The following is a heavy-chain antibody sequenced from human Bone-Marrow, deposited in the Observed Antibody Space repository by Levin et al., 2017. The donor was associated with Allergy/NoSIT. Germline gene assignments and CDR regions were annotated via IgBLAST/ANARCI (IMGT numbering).Heavy chain of an antibody. CDR2: IIPFFGTP. D-gene: IGHD1-1*01. CDR1: GDTSTSHA. CDR3: ARSQLLATVAPDHGLDV. J-gene: IGHJ6*02. V-gene: IGHV1-69*13. Sequence: PVASVKVSCKTSGDTSTSHAISWVRQTPGQGLEWMGAIIPFFGTPDYAQKFQGRVTITADEATNTAFMELSSLGNEDTAKYFCARSQLLATVAPDHGLDVWGQGTTVTVSS.